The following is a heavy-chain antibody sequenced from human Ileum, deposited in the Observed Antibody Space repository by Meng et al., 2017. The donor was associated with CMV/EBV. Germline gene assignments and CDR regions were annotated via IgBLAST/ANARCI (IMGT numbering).Heavy chain of an antibody. CDR1: AGSSSRSNW. CDR2: ISHSASA. V-gene: IGHV4-4*02. D-gene: IGHD3-10*01. J-gene: IGHJ4*02. Sequence: SAGSSSRSNWWSLVRQPPGKGLEWIGVISHSASASYNPSLESRVTISVDKSKNQFSLKLSSVTAADTAVYYCARVGYGSGHTTIIDYWGQGTLVTVSS. CDR3: ARVGYGSGHTTIIDY.